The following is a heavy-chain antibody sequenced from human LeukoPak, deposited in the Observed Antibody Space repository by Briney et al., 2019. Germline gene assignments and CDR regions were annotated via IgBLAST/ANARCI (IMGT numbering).Heavy chain of an antibody. CDR1: GFTFSSYA. D-gene: IGHD3-10*01. CDR2: ISYDGSNK. V-gene: IGHV3-30*04. J-gene: IGHJ6*04. Sequence: GRSLRLSCAASGFTFSSYAMHWVRQAPGKGLEWVAVISYDGSNKYYADSVEGRFTISRDNSKNTLYLQMNSLRAEDTAVYYCARDGGGAAMVRGVIQYYYYYGMDVWGKGTTVTVSS. CDR3: ARDGGGAAMVRGVIQYYYYYGMDV.